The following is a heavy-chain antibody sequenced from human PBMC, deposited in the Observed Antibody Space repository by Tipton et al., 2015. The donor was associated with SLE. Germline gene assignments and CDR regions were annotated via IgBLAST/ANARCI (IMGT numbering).Heavy chain of an antibody. J-gene: IGHJ4*02. CDR2: IYYSGST. D-gene: IGHD2/OR15-2a*01. Sequence: TLSLTCTVSGGSISSHYWSWIRQPPGKGLEWIGYIYYSGSTNYNPSLKSRVTISVDTSKNQFSLKLSSVTAADTAVYYCARVGTATFLDYWGQGTLVTVSS. CDR1: GGSISSHY. V-gene: IGHV4-59*11. CDR3: ARVGTATFLDY.